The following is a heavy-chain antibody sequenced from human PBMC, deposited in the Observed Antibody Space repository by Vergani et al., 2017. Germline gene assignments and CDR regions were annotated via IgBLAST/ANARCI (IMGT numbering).Heavy chain of an antibody. J-gene: IGHJ4*02. CDR1: GFTFSTYA. CDR3: VKNAGIYGNFSDS. D-gene: IGHD1-26*01. V-gene: IGHV3-23*01. CDR2: LTGGGGST. Sequence: EVQLLESGGSLKQPGGSVRLSCAASGFTFSTYAMHWVRQAPGKGLEWVSALTGGGGSTYYAGSFKGRFIIARHNSRHTLYLQMNSLRPEDTATYYCVKNAGIYGNFSDSWGQGTLVTVSS.